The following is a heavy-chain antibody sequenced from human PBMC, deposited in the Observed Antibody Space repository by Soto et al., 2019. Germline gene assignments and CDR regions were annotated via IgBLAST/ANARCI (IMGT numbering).Heavy chain of an antibody. CDR3: AKGRESSGSYRPFDY. D-gene: IGHD3-22*01. CDR1: GFTFSSYA. CDR2: ISAGAVAT. V-gene: IGHV3-23*01. J-gene: IGHJ4*02. Sequence: GGSLRLSCAASGFTFSSYAMSWVRQAPGKGLEWVSAISAGAVATNYADSVKGRFTITRDNSKNTLYLQMNSLRAEDTAVYYCAKGRESSGSYRPFDYWGQGALVTVSS.